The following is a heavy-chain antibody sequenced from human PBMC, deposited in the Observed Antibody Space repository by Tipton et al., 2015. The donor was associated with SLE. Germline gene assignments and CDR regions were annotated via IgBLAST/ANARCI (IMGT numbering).Heavy chain of an antibody. CDR3: ARLHGYSYGLNWFDP. D-gene: IGHD5-18*01. J-gene: IGHJ5*02. Sequence: TLSLTCTVSGGSVSSSSKYWAWIRQHPGKGLEWIGSIYYTGTTTYYNSFLKSRVTMSVDTSKNQFSLRLTSVIAADTAVYYCARLHGYSYGLNWFDPWGQGTLISVSS. CDR2: IYYTGTTT. V-gene: IGHV4-39*07. CDR1: GGSVSSSSKY.